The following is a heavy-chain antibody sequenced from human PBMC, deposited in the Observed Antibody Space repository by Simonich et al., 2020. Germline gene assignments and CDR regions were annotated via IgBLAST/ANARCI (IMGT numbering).Heavy chain of an antibody. Sequence: QVQLVQSGAEVKKPGASVKVSCKASGYTFTSYDINWVRQATGQGFDWMGWMNPNRGNTGYAQKFQGRVTITRNTSISTAYMELSSLRSEDTAVYYCARARYCSSTSCYNWFDPWGQGTLVTVSS. V-gene: IGHV1-8*03. J-gene: IGHJ5*02. D-gene: IGHD2-2*01. CDR3: ARARYCSSTSCYNWFDP. CDR1: GYTFTSYD. CDR2: MNPNRGNT.